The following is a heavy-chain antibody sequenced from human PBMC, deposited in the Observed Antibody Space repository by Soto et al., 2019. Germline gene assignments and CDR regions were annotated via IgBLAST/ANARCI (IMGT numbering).Heavy chain of an antibody. CDR1: GGSVSIGSYY. CDR3: AGRATATYYYDSSGYYYVY. Sequence: SETLSLTCTLSGGSVSIGSYYWRWIRQPRGKGWEWIGYIYYSGSTNYNPSLKSRVTISVDTSKNQFSLKLSSVTAADTAVYYCAGRATATYYYDSSGYYYVYWGQGTLVTVSS. V-gene: IGHV4-61*01. D-gene: IGHD3-22*01. CDR2: IYYSGST. J-gene: IGHJ4*02.